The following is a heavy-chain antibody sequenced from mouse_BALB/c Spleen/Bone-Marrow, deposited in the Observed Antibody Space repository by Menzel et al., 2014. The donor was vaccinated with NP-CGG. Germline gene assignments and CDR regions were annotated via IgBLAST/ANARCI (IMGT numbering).Heavy chain of an antibody. Sequence: EVMLVESGGGLVQPGGSRKLSCAASGFTFSNFGMHWVRQAPEKGREWVAYISGGSSSIYYGDTVKGRFTISRDNPKNTLFLQMTSLRSEDTAMYFCSRGEDYDGYAMDYWGQGTSITVSS. CDR1: GFTFSNFG. D-gene: IGHD2-4*01. V-gene: IGHV5-17*02. CDR2: ISGGSSSI. CDR3: SRGEDYDGYAMDY. J-gene: IGHJ4*01.